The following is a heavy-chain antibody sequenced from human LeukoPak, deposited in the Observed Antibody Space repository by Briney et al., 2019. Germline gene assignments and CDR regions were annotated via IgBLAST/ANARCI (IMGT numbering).Heavy chain of an antibody. Sequence: GGSLRLSCAASGFTFSSYWMHWVRQAPGKGLVWVSRINSDGSSTSYADSVRGRFTISRDNAKNTLYLQMNSLRAEDTAVYYCARIRGYSGYDRLYYFDYWGQGTLVTVSS. CDR2: INSDGSST. D-gene: IGHD5-12*01. CDR3: ARIRGYSGYDRLYYFDY. CDR1: GFTFSSYW. J-gene: IGHJ4*02. V-gene: IGHV3-74*01.